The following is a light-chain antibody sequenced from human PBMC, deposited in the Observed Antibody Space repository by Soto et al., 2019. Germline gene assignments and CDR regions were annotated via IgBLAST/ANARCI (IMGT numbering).Light chain of an antibody. CDR2: DAS. CDR1: QSISSW. J-gene: IGKJ2*01. CDR3: QQYNSYSRT. V-gene: IGKV1-5*01. Sequence: DIQMTQSPSTLSASVGDRVTITCRASQSISSWLAWYQQKPGKAPKLLIYDASSLESGVPSRFSGSGSGTEFTLTISSLQPDDSATYYYQQYNSYSRTFGQGTKLEIK.